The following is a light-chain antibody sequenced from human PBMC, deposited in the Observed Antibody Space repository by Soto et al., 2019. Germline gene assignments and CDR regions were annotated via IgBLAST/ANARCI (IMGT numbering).Light chain of an antibody. CDR2: EVN. CDR1: GSDVGDYNY. Sequence: VLTQPPSASGSPGQSVTISCTGTGSDVGDYNYVSWYQQHPGKAPKLMIYEVNKRPSGVPDRFSGSKSGNTASLTVSGLQAEDEANYYCSSYTGSSYVFGTGTKVTVL. CDR3: SSYTGSSYV. V-gene: IGLV2-8*01. J-gene: IGLJ1*01.